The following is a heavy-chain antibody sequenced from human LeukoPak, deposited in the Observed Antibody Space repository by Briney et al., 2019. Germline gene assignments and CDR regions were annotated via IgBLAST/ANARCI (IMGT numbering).Heavy chain of an antibody. CDR2: IKQDGSEK. CDR3: ARDLMGATHYFQY. J-gene: IGHJ1*01. V-gene: IGHV3-7*01. CDR1: GFTFSSYW. D-gene: IGHD1-26*01. Sequence: PGGSLRLSCAASGFTFSSYWMSWVRQAPGKGLEWVANIKQDGSEKYYVDSVKGRFTISRDNAKNSLYLQMNSLRAEDTAVYYCARDLMGATHYFQYWGQGTLVTVSS.